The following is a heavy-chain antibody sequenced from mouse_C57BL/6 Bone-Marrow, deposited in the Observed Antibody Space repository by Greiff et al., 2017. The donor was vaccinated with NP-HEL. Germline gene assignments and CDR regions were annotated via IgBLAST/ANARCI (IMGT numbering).Heavy chain of an antibody. D-gene: IGHD4-1*01. J-gene: IGHJ3*01. CDR3: AREMGRGAFAY. CDR2: INPSTGGT. CDR1: GYSFTGYY. Sequence: EVQLQQSGPELVKPGASVKISCKASGYSFTGYYMNWVKQSPEKSLEWIGEINPSTGGTTYNQKFKAKATLTVDKSSSTAYMQLKSLTSEDSAVYYCAREMGRGAFAYWGQGTLVTVSA. V-gene: IGHV1-42*01.